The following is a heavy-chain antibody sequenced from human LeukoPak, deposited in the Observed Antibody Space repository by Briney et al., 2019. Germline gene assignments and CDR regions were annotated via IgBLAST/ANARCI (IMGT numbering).Heavy chain of an antibody. CDR2: IYSGGST. V-gene: IGHV3-66*01. CDR1: GFTVSSNY. CDR3: ARAHDYGDYGAFWYFDY. J-gene: IGHJ4*02. D-gene: IGHD4-17*01. Sequence: GGSLRLSCAVSGFTVSSNYMSWVRQAPGKGLEWVSVIYSGGSTYYADSVKGRFTISRDNSKNTLYLQMNSLRAEDTAVYYCARAHDYGDYGAFWYFDYWGQGTLVTVSS.